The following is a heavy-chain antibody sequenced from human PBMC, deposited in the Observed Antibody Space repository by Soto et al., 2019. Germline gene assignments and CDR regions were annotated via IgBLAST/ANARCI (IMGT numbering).Heavy chain of an antibody. CDR2: ISSSSSTI. Sequence: GGSLRLSCAASGFTFSSYSMNWVRQAPGKGLEWVSYISSSSSTIYYADSVKGRFTISRDNAKNSSYLQMNSLRDEDTAVYYCARPEYSSSSYGMDVWGQGTTVTVSS. D-gene: IGHD6-6*01. CDR1: GFTFSSYS. CDR3: ARPEYSSSSYGMDV. J-gene: IGHJ6*02. V-gene: IGHV3-48*02.